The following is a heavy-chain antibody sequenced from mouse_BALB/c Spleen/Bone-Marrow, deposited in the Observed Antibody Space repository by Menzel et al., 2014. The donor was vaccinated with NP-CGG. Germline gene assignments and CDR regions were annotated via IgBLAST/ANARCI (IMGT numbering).Heavy chain of an antibody. CDR2: ISDGGSYT. V-gene: IGHV5-4*02. Sequence: QLKESGGDLVKPGGSLKLSCAASGFTFSDYYMYWVRQTPEKRLEWVATISDGGSYTYYPDSVKGRFTISRDNAKNNLYLHMSSLKSEDTAMYYCARDGDYKYAWFAYWGQGTLVTVSA. J-gene: IGHJ3*01. CDR1: GFTFSDYY. CDR3: ARDGDYKYAWFAY. D-gene: IGHD2-14*01.